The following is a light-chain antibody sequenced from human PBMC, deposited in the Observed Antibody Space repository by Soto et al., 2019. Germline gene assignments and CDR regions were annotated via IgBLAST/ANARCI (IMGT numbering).Light chain of an antibody. CDR2: EVT. CDR3: SSYTSIYTGAYV. J-gene: IGLJ1*01. V-gene: IGLV2-14*01. CDR1: SGDIGSYNR. Sequence: QSVLTQPASVSGSPGQSITISCTGTSGDIGSYNRVSWYQQHPGKAPKLIIYEVTDRPSGVSNRFSGSKSANTASLTFSGLQAEDEAEYCCSSYTSIYTGAYVFGTGTKLTVL.